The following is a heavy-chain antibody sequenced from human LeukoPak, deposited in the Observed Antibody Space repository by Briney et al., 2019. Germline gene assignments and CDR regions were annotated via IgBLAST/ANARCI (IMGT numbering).Heavy chain of an antibody. D-gene: IGHD1-1*01. CDR1: GFTFSNYW. J-gene: IGHJ6*03. V-gene: IGHV3-7*01. Sequence: PGGSLRLSCAASGFTFSNYWMSWVRQTPGKGLEWVANIKQDGSEQYYVDSMEGRFTVSRDNAKNSLYLQMNSLRAEDTAVYYCARDLTTLYYYYYYYMDVWGKGTTVTVSS. CDR2: IKQDGSEQ. CDR3: ARDLTTLYYYYYYYMDV.